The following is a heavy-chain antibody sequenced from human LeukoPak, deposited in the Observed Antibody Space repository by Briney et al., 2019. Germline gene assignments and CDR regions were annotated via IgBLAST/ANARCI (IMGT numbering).Heavy chain of an antibody. Sequence: ASVKVSCTASGYTFIGYFMNWVRQAPGQGLEWMGRINPNSGGTNYAQKFQGRVTMTRDTSISTAYMELSRLRSDDTAVYYCARDHEDCSSASCYDWGQGTLVTVSS. CDR2: INPNSGGT. D-gene: IGHD2-2*01. CDR3: ARDHEDCSSASCYD. V-gene: IGHV1-2*06. CDR1: GYTFIGYF. J-gene: IGHJ4*02.